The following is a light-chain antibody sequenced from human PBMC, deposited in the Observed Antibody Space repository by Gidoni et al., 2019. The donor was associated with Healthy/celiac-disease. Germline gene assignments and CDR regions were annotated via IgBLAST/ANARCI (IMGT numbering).Light chain of an antibody. CDR3: QTWGTGNVV. V-gene: IGLV4-69*01. Sequence: QLVLTQSPSAPAPLGASVKLTCTLSSGHSSYAIAWHQQQPEKGPRYLMKLNSDGSHSKGDGIPDRFSGSSSGAGRYLTISSLQSEDEADYYCQTWGTGNVVFGGGTKLTVL. CDR1: SGHSSYA. J-gene: IGLJ2*01. CDR2: LNSDGSH.